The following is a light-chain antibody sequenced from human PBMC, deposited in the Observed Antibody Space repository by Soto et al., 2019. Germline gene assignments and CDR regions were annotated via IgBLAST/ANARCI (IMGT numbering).Light chain of an antibody. CDR3: TSYSSSNSLV. CDR1: TSDVGAYNY. J-gene: IGLJ2*01. Sequence: QSALTQPASVSGSPGQSITISCTGSTSDVGAYNYVSWYKHHPGQAPQLMIFDVNNRPSGVSNRFSGSQSGNTASLTISGLQTEDEAHYYCTSYSSSNSLVFGGGTKVTVL. V-gene: IGLV2-14*01. CDR2: DVN.